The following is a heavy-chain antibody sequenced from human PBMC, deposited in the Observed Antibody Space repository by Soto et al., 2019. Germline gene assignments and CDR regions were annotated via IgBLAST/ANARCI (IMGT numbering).Heavy chain of an antibody. CDR2: IYWNDDK. Sequence: SGPTLVNPTQTLTLTCTFSGFSLSTSGMCVSWIRQPPGKALEWLALIYWNDDKRYRSSLKSRLTITKDTSKNQVVLTMTNMDPVDTATYYCAQRRPTDSYGEVFDYWGQGTLVTVSS. V-gene: IGHV2-5*08. CDR1: GFSLSTSGMC. D-gene: IGHD5-18*01. CDR3: AQRRPTDSYGEVFDY. J-gene: IGHJ4*02.